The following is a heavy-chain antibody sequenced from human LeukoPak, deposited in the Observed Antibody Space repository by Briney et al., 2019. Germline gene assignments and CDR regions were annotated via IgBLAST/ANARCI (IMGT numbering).Heavy chain of an antibody. CDR1: VYTFTIYG. CDR2: ISACRSNT. D-gene: IGHD3-22*01. J-gene: IGHJ4*02. V-gene: IGHV1-18*01. Sequence: ASVRVSCTASVYTFTIYGISWVRQAPGQGLEWMGWISACRSNTNYAQKLQGRVTMTTDTSTSTAYMELRSLRSDDTAVYYCAIENYYDSSGYLTSHYNFDYWGQGTLVTVSS. CDR3: AIENYYDSSGYLTSHYNFDY.